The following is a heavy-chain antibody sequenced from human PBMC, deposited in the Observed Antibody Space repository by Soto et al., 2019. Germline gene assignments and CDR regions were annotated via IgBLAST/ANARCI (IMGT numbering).Heavy chain of an antibody. J-gene: IGHJ5*02. Sequence: GSLRLSSAGSGFPFTNYYMNWIRQAPGRGLEWVSYISKSGSGSATLYADSVKGRFTISRDNAKNSVYLQMNSLRPEDTAVYYCARRRGGYAGNSQILDPSGQGILVTVSS. CDR3: ARRRGGYAGNSQILDP. CDR2: ISKSGSGSAT. CDR1: GFPFTNYY. V-gene: IGHV3-11*01. D-gene: IGHD2-2*01.